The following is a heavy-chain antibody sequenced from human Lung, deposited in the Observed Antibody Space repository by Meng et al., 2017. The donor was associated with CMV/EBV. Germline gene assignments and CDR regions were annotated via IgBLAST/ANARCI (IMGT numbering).Heavy chain of an antibody. D-gene: IGHD3-3*01. CDR1: GFTFSSYA. Sequence: GESLKISCVASGFTFSSYAMHWVRQAPGKGLEYVSAISSNGGSTYYADSVKGRFTISRDNSKNTLYLQMGSLRAEDMAVYYCARDHDYDFWSGYVDYLGQGXLVTVSS. J-gene: IGHJ4*02. CDR3: ARDHDYDFWSGYVDY. V-gene: IGHV3-64*02. CDR2: ISSNGGST.